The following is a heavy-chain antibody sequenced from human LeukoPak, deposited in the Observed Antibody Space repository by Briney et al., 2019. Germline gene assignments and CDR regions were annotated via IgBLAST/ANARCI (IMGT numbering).Heavy chain of an antibody. V-gene: IGHV1-8*01. CDR2: MNPNSGNT. Sequence: ASVKVSCKASGYTFTSYDINWVRQATGQGLEWMGWMNPNSGNTGYAQKFQGRVTMTRNTSISTAYMELSSLRSEDTAVYYCARLPTYYDSWSGLKKYYYYGMDVWGQGTTVTVSS. D-gene: IGHD3-3*01. CDR1: GYTFTSYD. CDR3: ARLPTYYDSWSGLKKYYYYGMDV. J-gene: IGHJ6*02.